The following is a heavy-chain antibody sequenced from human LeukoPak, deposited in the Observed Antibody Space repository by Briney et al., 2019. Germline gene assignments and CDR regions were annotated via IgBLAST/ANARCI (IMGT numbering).Heavy chain of an antibody. CDR1: GGSISSYH. Sequence: PSETLSLTCTVSGGSISSYHWSWIRQPAGKGLEWIGHIYTPGSTKYNPSLKSRVTMSVDTSKNQFSLKLSSVTAADTAVYYCARAPTDDYGDFRWFDPWGQGTLVTVSS. J-gene: IGHJ5*02. CDR3: ARAPTDDYGDFRWFDP. CDR2: IYTPGST. D-gene: IGHD4-17*01. V-gene: IGHV4-4*07.